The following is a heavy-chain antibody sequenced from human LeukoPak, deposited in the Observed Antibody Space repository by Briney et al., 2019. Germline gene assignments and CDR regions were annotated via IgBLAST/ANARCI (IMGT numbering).Heavy chain of an antibody. CDR1: GFTFSGYD. Sequence: SGGSLRLSCAASGFTFSGYDMNWVRQAPGKGLEWVSSISGSSSYIYYADSMKGRFTISRDNAKNSLYLQMNSLRAEDTAVYYCAREGEQWLVHYYYYMDVWGKGTTVTVSS. V-gene: IGHV3-21*01. D-gene: IGHD6-19*01. J-gene: IGHJ6*03. CDR3: AREGEQWLVHYYYYMDV. CDR2: ISGSSSYI.